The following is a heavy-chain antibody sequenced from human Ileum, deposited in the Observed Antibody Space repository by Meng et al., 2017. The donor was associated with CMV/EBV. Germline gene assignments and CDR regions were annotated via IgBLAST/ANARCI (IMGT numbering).Heavy chain of an antibody. Sequence: VDWGGSLVEPGGSLTLACATSGSTFNTYAMPGLGQAPGKGLECVSTINYSGDNIEYADSVTGRFTITTDNFEHTVSLQMNSLRSDDTAVYYCAKNWGNDFWGQGTLVTVSS. CDR2: INYSGDNI. CDR1: GSTFNTYA. J-gene: IGHJ4*02. CDR3: AKNWGNDF. V-gene: IGHV3-23*04. D-gene: IGHD7-27*01.